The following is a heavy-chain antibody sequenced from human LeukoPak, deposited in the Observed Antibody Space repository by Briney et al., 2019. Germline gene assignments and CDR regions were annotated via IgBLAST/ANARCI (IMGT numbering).Heavy chain of an antibody. CDR1: GYTFTSYY. V-gene: IGHV1-8*01. Sequence: ASVKVSCKASGYTFTSYYINWVRQATGQGLEWMGWMNPNSGNTGYAQKFQGRVTMTRNTSISTAYMELSSLRSEDTAVYYYARSLTVIVTLYYYYYMDVGGKGTTVTVSS. D-gene: IGHD3-16*02. CDR2: MNPNSGNT. CDR3: ARSLTVIVTLYYYYYMDV. J-gene: IGHJ6*03.